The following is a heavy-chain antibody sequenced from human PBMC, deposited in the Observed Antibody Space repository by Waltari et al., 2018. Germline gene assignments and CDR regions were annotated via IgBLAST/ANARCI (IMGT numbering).Heavy chain of an antibody. CDR1: GFPLSSYS. J-gene: IGHJ4*02. CDR3: ARGGWGFYLDD. CDR2: ISSTGSYT. V-gene: IGHV3-21*01. Sequence: EVQLVESGGGLVKPGGSLRLSCAASGFPLSSYSMNWVRQAPGKGLEWVSSISSTGSYTHYADSAKGRFSISRDNAKNSLYLQMNSLRAEDTAVYYCARGGWGFYLDDWGQGTLVT. D-gene: IGHD7-27*01.